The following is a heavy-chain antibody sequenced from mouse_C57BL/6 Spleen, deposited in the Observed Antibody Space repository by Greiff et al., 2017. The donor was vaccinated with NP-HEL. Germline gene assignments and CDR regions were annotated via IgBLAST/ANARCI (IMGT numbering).Heavy chain of an antibody. CDR2: ISYDGSN. Sequence: VQLKESGPGLVKPSQSLSLTCSVTGYSITSGYYWNWIRQFPGNKLEWMGYISYDGSNNYKPSLKNRISITRDTSKNQFFLKLNSVTTEDTATYYCARRGFGSSLDYWGQGTTLTVSS. CDR1: GYSITSGYY. V-gene: IGHV3-6*01. CDR3: ARRGFGSSLDY. D-gene: IGHD1-1*01. J-gene: IGHJ2*01.